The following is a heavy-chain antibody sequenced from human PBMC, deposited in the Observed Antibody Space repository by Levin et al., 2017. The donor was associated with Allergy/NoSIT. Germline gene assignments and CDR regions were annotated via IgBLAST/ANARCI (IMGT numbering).Heavy chain of an antibody. Sequence: SQTLSLTCTVSGGSISSYYWSWIRQPAGKGLEWIGRIYTSGSTNYNPSLKSRVTMSVDTSKNQFSLKLSSVTAADTAVYYCAREGSSSWLLWFDPWGQGTLVTVSS. CDR3: AREGSSSWLLWFDP. V-gene: IGHV4-4*07. CDR1: GGSISSYY. D-gene: IGHD6-13*01. J-gene: IGHJ5*02. CDR2: IYTSGST.